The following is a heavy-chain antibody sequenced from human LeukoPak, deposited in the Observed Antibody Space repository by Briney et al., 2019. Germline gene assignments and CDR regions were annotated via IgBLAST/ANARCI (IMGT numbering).Heavy chain of an antibody. CDR3: ASVYSRYSSNHFGC. D-gene: IGHD6-13*01. CDR1: GGSISSYY. V-gene: IGHV4-59*01. Sequence: PSETLSLTCTVSGGSISSYYGSWIRQPPGKGLEWIGCIYYSGSTNYNPSLKSRGTISVDTSKNQFSLKLSSVTAADPAGYDCASVYSRYSSNHFGCWGKRVLVSAS. CDR2: IYYSGST. J-gene: IGHJ4*02.